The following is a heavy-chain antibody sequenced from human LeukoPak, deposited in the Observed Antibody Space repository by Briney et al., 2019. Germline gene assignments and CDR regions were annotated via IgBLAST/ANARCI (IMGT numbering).Heavy chain of an antibody. CDR2: IYYSGST. J-gene: IGHJ4*02. Sequence: SETLSLTCTVSGGSISSGGYYWSWIRQHPGKGLEWIGYIYYSGSTYYNPSLKSRVTISVDTSKNQFSLKLSSVTAADTAVNYCARSFGSYRRFFDYWGQGTLVTVSS. V-gene: IGHV4-31*03. CDR1: GGSISSGGYY. D-gene: IGHD1-26*01. CDR3: ARSFGSYRRFFDY.